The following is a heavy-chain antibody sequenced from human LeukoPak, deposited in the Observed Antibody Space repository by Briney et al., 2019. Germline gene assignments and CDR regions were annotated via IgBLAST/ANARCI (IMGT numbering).Heavy chain of an antibody. CDR1: RFTFSSYA. CDR3: AKDLTTVTTGRGNFDY. Sequence: GGSLRLSCAASRFTFSSYAMSWVRQAPGKGLEWVSGISYSGGTTYYADSVKGRFTISRDNSKNTLYLQMNSLRAEDTAVYYCAKDLTTVTTGRGNFDYWGQGTLVTVSS. CDR2: ISYSGGTT. V-gene: IGHV3-23*01. D-gene: IGHD4-17*01. J-gene: IGHJ4*02.